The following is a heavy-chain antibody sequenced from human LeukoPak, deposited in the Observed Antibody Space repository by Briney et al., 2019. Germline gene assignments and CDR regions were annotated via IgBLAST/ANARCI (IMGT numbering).Heavy chain of an antibody. CDR1: GFTFSDYY. V-gene: IGHV3-11*01. CDR2: ISSSGSTI. CDR3: ARTSRGLGSPDAFDI. Sequence: GGSLRLSCAASGFTFSDYYMSWIRQAPGKGLEWVSYISSSGSTIYYADSVKGRFAISRDNAKNSLYLQMNSLRAEDTAVYYCARTSRGLGSPDAFDIWGQGTMVTVSS. D-gene: IGHD3-10*01. J-gene: IGHJ3*02.